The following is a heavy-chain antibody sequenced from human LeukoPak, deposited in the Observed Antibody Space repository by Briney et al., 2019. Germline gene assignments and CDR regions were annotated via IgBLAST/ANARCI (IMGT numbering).Heavy chain of an antibody. Sequence: GRSLRLSCAASGLTLSSYGMHWVRQAPGKGLEWVSVIWYDGSNKYYADSVKGRFTISRDNSKNMLYLQMNSLRAEDTAVYYCASGGVGQLVRPGWFDPWGQGTLVTVSS. CDR3: ASGGVGQLVRPGWFDP. D-gene: IGHD6-6*01. CDR1: GLTLSSYG. CDR2: IWYDGSNK. J-gene: IGHJ5*02. V-gene: IGHV3-33*01.